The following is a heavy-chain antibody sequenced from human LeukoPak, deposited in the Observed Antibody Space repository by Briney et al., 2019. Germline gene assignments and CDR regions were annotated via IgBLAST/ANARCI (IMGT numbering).Heavy chain of an antibody. J-gene: IGHJ5*02. Sequence: GGSLRLSCAASGFTFSSYAMHWVRQAPGKGLEWVAVISYDGSNKYYADSVKGRFTTSRDNSKNTLYLQMNSLRAEDTAVYYCARELLSGSYGFDPWGQGTLVTVSS. CDR1: GFTFSSYA. CDR2: ISYDGSNK. D-gene: IGHD1-26*01. V-gene: IGHV3-30-3*01. CDR3: ARELLSGSYGFDP.